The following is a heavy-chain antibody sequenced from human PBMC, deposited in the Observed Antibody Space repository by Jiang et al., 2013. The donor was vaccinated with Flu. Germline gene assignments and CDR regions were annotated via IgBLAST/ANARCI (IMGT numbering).Heavy chain of an antibody. V-gene: IGHV5-10-1*01. CDR2: IDPSDSYT. CDR3: ATPDYGSGSYYGY. Sequence: WMGRIDPSDSYTNYSPSFQGHVTISADKSISTAYLQWSSLKASDTAMYYCATPDYGSGSYYGYWGQGTLVTVSS. D-gene: IGHD3-10*01. J-gene: IGHJ4*02.